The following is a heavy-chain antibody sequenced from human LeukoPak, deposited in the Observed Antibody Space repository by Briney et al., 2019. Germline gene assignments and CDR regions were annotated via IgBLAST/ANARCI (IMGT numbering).Heavy chain of an antibody. CDR2: ISWNSGSI. V-gene: IGHV3-9*01. Sequence: PGRSLRLSCAASGFTFDDYAMHWVRQAPGKGLEWVSGISWNSGSIGYADSVKGRFTISRDNAKNSLYLQMNSLRAEDTALYYCAKDADSSGYYTDYWGQGTLVTVSS. D-gene: IGHD3-22*01. CDR1: GFTFDDYA. CDR3: AKDADSSGYYTDY. J-gene: IGHJ4*02.